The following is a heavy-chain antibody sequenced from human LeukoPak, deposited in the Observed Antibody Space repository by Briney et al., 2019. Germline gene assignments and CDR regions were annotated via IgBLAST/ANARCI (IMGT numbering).Heavy chain of an antibody. V-gene: IGHV3-7*01. CDR3: ARDVPPYYFDY. Sequence: GGSLRLSCAASGFTFSGYWMSWVRQAPGKGLEWVANIKQDGSEKYYVDSVKGRFTISRDNAKNSLYLQMNSLRAEDTAVYYCARDVPPYYFDYWGQGTLVTVSS. J-gene: IGHJ4*02. CDR1: GFTFSGYW. CDR2: IKQDGSEK.